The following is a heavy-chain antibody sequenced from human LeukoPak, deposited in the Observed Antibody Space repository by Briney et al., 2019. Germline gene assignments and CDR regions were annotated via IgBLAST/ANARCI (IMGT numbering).Heavy chain of an antibody. CDR3: AKDSRDYNFRTGYYFDY. CDR2: ISGSDGST. CDR1: RFAFSDFD. V-gene: IGHV3-23*01. D-gene: IGHD5-24*01. Sequence: PGTSLRLSCAASRFAFSDFDKIWVRQAPGKGLEWVSAISGSDGSTYYADSVKGRFTISRDNSKNTLDLQMNSLRAEDTAIYYCAKDSRDYNFRTGYYFDYWGQGTLVTVSS. J-gene: IGHJ4*02.